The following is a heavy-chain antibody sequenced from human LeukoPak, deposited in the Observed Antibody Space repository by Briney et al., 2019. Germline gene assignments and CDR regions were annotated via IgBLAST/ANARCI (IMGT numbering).Heavy chain of an antibody. V-gene: IGHV3-53*04. Sequence: GGSLRLSCAASGFTFSSNYMTWVRQSPGKGLEWVSTLKSAGGTYYADSVKGRFTISRHHSKNTVYLQMNNLRAEDTAVYYGAREGYDSSGYPRLLDYWGQGTLVTVSS. J-gene: IGHJ4*02. D-gene: IGHD3-22*01. CDR3: AREGYDSSGYPRLLDY. CDR2: LKSAGGT. CDR1: GFTFSSNY.